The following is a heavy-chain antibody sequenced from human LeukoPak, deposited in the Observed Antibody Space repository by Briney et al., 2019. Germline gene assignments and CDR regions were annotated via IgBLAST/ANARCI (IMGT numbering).Heavy chain of an antibody. CDR2: IYYSGST. J-gene: IGHJ3*02. V-gene: IGHV4-59*01. CDR1: GAPFSSYY. CDR3: ARDGGLLVDAFDI. D-gene: IGHD3-16*01. Sequence: SETLSLTCTVSGAPFSSYYWSWIRQPPGKGLEWIGYIYYSGSTNYNPSLKSRVTISVDTSKNQFSLKLSSVTAADTAVYYCARDGGLLVDAFDIWGQGTMVTVSS.